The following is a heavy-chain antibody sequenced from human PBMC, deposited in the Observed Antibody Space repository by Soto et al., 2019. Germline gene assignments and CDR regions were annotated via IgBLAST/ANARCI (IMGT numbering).Heavy chain of an antibody. CDR1: GFSLTSGVG. J-gene: IGHJ4*02. Sequence: QITLKESGPTLVRPPQTLTLTCTFSGFSLTSGVGVGWIRQPPGKALEWLALIYWDDDKPYSPSLKNRLTITKDTSKNQVVLTMTNVGPVDTATYFCAHIDPEIVTVGGHGGFDYWGQGTLVTVSS. CDR3: AHIDPEIVTVGGHGGFDY. V-gene: IGHV2-5*02. D-gene: IGHD5-12*01. CDR2: IYWDDDK.